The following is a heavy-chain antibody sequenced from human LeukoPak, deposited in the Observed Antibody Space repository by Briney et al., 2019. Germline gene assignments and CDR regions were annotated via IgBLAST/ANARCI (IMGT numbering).Heavy chain of an antibody. CDR1: GFAFSSYW. J-gene: IGHJ5*02. Sequence: GGSLRLSCGASGFAFSSYWMTWLRQAPGKGLEFVANIEPAGSATYYADSVKGRFTISRDNTKNLLYLQMNSLTAEDSAVYHCGRFGYVSAVDTWAQGALVTVAS. CDR2: IEPAGSAT. V-gene: IGHV3-7*01. D-gene: IGHD2-15*01. CDR3: GRFGYVSAVDT.